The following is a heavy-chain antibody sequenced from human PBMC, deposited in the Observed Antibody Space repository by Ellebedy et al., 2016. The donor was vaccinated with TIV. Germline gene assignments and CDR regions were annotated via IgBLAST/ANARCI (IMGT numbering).Heavy chain of an antibody. J-gene: IGHJ6*02. Sequence: GGSLRLXXKGSGYSFTSYWISWVRQMPGKGLEWMGRIDPSDSYTNYSPSFQGHVTISADKSISTAYLQWSSLKASDTAMYYCARHPQPERWDVDTAMVRYYYYGMDVWGQGTTVTVSS. CDR2: IDPSDSYT. D-gene: IGHD5-18*01. CDR1: GYSFTSYW. V-gene: IGHV5-10-1*01. CDR3: ARHPQPERWDVDTAMVRYYYYGMDV.